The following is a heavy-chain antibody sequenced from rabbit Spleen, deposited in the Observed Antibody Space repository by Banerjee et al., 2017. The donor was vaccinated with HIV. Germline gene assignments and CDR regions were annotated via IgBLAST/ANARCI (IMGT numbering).Heavy chain of an antibody. J-gene: IGHJ3*01. V-gene: IGHV1S47*01. CDR1: GIDFTNYY. CDR2: IYAAKGST. Sequence: QEQLVESGGGLVRPEGSLTLSCKASGIDFTNYYITWVRQAPEKGLEWIGIIYAAKGSTDYASWVNGRFTISSDNAQSTVDLKMTSLTAADTATYFCARAIVPWLGLTRLDLWGQGTLVTVS. CDR3: ARAIVPWLGLTRLDL. D-gene: IGHD4-1*01.